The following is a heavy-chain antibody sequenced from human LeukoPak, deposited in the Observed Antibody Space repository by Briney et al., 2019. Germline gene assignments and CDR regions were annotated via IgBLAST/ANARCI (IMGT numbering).Heavy chain of an antibody. V-gene: IGHV3-53*01. Sequence: GGSLGLSCTVSGFTVSSNSMSWVRQAPGKGLEWVSFIYSDNTHYSDSVKGRFTISRDNSKNTLYLQMNSLRAEDTAVYYCARRAGAYSHPSDYWGQGTLVTVSS. CDR2: IYSDNT. CDR3: ARRAGAYSHPSDY. J-gene: IGHJ4*02. D-gene: IGHD4/OR15-4a*01. CDR1: GFTVSSNS.